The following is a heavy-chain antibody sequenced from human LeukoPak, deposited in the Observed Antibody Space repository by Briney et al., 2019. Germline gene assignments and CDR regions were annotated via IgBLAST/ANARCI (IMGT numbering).Heavy chain of an antibody. CDR3: ARNVEGYDSSGYYVGWFDP. CDR2: IYYSGST. J-gene: IGHJ5*02. D-gene: IGHD3-22*01. V-gene: IGHV4-59*02. CDR1: GGSVSSYY. Sequence: PSETLSLTCTVSGGSVSSYYWSWIRQPPGKGLEWIGYIYYSGSTNYNPSLKSRVTISVDTSKNQFSLKLSSVTAADTAVYYCARNVEGYDSSGYYVGWFDPWGQGTLVTVSS.